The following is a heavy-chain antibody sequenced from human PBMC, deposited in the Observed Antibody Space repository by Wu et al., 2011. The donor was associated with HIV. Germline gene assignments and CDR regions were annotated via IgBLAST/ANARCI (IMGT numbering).Heavy chain of an antibody. CDR1: GYTFTGYY. D-gene: IGHD2-15*01. Sequence: QVQLVQSGAEVKKPGASVKVSCKASGYTFTGYYMYWVRQAPGQGLEWMGWINPNNGGTNYAQKFQGRVTMTRDTSISTAYMELSRLRSDDTAVYYCARPYCSGGNCLGFDYWGQGTLVT. J-gene: IGHJ4*02. CDR3: ARPYCSGGNCLGFDY. CDR2: INPNNGGT. V-gene: IGHV1-2*02.